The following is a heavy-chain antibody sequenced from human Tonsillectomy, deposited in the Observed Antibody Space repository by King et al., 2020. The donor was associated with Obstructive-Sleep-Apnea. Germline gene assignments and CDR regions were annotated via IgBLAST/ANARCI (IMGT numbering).Heavy chain of an antibody. Sequence: QLVQSGVEVKKPGASVKVFCKASGYNFTSYGITWLRLAPGQGLEWMGWIIGYNGDTKDAQKFQGRVTMTRDTSTNTAYMELRSLRSDDTAVYYCARYAYAAVGSTDYFDYWGQGTLVTVSS. CDR2: IIGYNGDT. CDR1: GYNFTSYG. D-gene: IGHD6-13*01. J-gene: IGHJ4*02. CDR3: ARYAYAAVGSTDYFDY. V-gene: IGHV1-18*04.